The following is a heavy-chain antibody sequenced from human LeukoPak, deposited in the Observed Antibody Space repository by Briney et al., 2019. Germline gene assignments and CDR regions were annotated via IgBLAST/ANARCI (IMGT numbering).Heavy chain of an antibody. Sequence: GGSLRLSCAASGFTFDDYAMHWVRQAPGKGLEWVSGISWNSGSIGYADSVKGRFTISRDNAKNSLYPQMNSLRAEDMALYYCAKGYCSSTSCHTFDYWGQGTLVTVSS. D-gene: IGHD2-2*01. CDR3: AKGYCSSTSCHTFDY. J-gene: IGHJ4*02. V-gene: IGHV3-9*03. CDR2: ISWNSGSI. CDR1: GFTFDDYA.